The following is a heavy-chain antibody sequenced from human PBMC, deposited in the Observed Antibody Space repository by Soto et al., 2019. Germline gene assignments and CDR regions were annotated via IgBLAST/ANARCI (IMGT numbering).Heavy chain of an antibody. CDR3: ARGYPRKGDPYGMDV. V-gene: IGHV1-46*01. D-gene: IGHD3-16*01. CDR1: GYTFTSYY. Sequence: ASVKVSCEASGYTFTSYYIHWVRQAPGQGLEWMGIINPSGGSTSYAQKFQGRVTMTRDTSTSTVYMEPSSLRSEDTAVYYCARGYPRKGDPYGMDVWGQGTTVTVSS. CDR2: INPSGGST. J-gene: IGHJ6*02.